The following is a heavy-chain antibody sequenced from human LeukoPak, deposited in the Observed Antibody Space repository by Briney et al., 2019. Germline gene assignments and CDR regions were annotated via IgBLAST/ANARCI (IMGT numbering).Heavy chain of an antibody. Sequence: ASVKVSCKASGYTFTSYDSNWVRQATGQGLEWMGWMNPNSGNTGYAQKFQGRVTMTRNTSISTAYMELSSLRSEDTAVYYCARGAGRHPFYYYYMDVWGKGTTVTVSS. D-gene: IGHD1-26*01. V-gene: IGHV1-8*01. J-gene: IGHJ6*03. CDR3: ARGAGRHPFYYYYMDV. CDR1: GYTFTSYD. CDR2: MNPNSGNT.